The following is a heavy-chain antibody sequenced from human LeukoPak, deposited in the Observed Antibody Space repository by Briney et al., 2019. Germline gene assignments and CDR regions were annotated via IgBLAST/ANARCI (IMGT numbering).Heavy chain of an antibody. J-gene: IGHJ3*02. V-gene: IGHV3-23*01. CDR2: ISGSGGST. Sequence: AGGSLRLSCAASGFTFSSYAMSWVRQAPGKGLEWVSAISGSGGSTYYADSVKGRFTISRDNSKNTLYLQMNSLRAEDTAVYYCARAKFDFWSGDHDAFDIWGQGTMVTVSS. CDR3: ARAKFDFWSGDHDAFDI. D-gene: IGHD3-3*01. CDR1: GFTFSSYA.